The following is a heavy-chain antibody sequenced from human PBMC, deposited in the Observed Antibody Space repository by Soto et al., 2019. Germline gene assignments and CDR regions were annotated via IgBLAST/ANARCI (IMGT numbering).Heavy chain of an antibody. D-gene: IGHD6-13*01. CDR1: GFTFCSYA. CDR2: ISGSGGST. J-gene: IGHJ4*02. CDR3: AKVVAAAGKARYFDY. V-gene: IGHV3-23*01. Sequence: GGSLRLSCAASGFTFCSYAMSWVRQAPGEGLEWVSVISGSGGSTYYADSVKGRFTISRDNSKNTLYLQMNSLRAEDTAVFYCAKVVAAAGKARYFDYWGQGTLVTVSS.